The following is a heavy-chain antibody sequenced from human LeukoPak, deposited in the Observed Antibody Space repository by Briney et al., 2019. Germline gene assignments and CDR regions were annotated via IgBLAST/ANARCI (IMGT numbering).Heavy chain of an antibody. D-gene: IGHD3-10*01. J-gene: IGHJ4*02. V-gene: IGHV4-34*01. CDR3: ARGRARYYGSGSYSL. Sequence: ASETLSLTCAVYGGSFSGYYWSWIRQPPGKGLEWIGEINHSGSTNYNPSLKSRVTISVDTSKNQFSLMLSSVTAADTAVHYCARGRARYYGSGSYSLWGQGTLVTVSS. CDR1: GGSFSGYY. CDR2: INHSGST.